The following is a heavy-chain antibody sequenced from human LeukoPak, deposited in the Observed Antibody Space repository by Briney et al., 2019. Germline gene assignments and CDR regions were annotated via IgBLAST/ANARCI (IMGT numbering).Heavy chain of an antibody. D-gene: IGHD2-15*01. Sequence: SETLSLTCADYGGSFSGYYWRWIRQPPGKGLEWIGEINHSGSTNYNPSLNSRVTISVDTSKNQFSLKLSSVTAADTAVYYCARDRYCSCGSCAYDAFDIWGQGTMVTVSS. V-gene: IGHV4-34*01. CDR3: ARDRYCSCGSCAYDAFDI. CDR2: INHSGST. J-gene: IGHJ3*02. CDR1: GGSFSGYY.